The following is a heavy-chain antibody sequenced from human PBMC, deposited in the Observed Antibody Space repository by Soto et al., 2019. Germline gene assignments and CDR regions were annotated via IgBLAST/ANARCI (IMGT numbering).Heavy chain of an antibody. Sequence: EVQLVESGGGLVQPGESLRLSCAASGLTFRSYWMHWVRQAPGKGLVWVSRINTDGSVAMYVDSVKGRITISRDNATNTLFLHMTTLRAEDTAVSYSVRDMQLSRLDSWGHGTLFTV. CDR3: VRDMQLSRLDS. CDR2: INTDGSVA. CDR1: GLTFRSYW. J-gene: IGHJ5*01. D-gene: IGHD2-2*01. V-gene: IGHV3-74*03.